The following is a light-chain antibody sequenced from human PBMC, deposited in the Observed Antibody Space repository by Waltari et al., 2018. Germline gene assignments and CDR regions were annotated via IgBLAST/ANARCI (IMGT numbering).Light chain of an antibody. CDR1: QSISNY. Sequence: TCRASQSISNYLNCYQQKPGKAPKLLIYTTSNLQSGVPSRFSGSGSGTDFTLTITSLQPEDFATYYCQQSYSTPRTFGPGTTVDIK. V-gene: IGKV1-39*01. CDR2: TTS. J-gene: IGKJ3*01. CDR3: QQSYSTPRT.